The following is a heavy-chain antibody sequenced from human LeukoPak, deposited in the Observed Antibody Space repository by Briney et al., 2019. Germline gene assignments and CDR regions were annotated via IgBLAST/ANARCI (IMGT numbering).Heavy chain of an antibody. Sequence: PSETLSLTCAVYGGSFSGYYWSWIRQPPGKGLEWIGYIYYSGSTNYNPSLKSRVTISVDTSKNQFSLKLSSVTAADTAVYYCARGIVGATPWFDPWGQGTLVTVSS. CDR2: IYYSGST. CDR3: ARGIVGATPWFDP. CDR1: GGSFSGYY. J-gene: IGHJ5*02. D-gene: IGHD1-26*01. V-gene: IGHV4-59*01.